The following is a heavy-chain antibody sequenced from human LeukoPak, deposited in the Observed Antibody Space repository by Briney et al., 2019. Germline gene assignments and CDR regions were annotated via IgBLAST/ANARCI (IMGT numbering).Heavy chain of an antibody. CDR2: INSDGSTT. J-gene: IGHJ4*02. Sequence: GGSLRLSCAASGFTLSNSWIHWVRQAPGKGLVWVSRINSDGSTTTYADSVKGRFTISRDNAKNSLYLQMNSLRDEDTAVYYCASSGSYRFDYWGQGTLVTVSS. CDR1: GFTLSNSW. V-gene: IGHV3-74*01. CDR3: ASSGSYRFDY. D-gene: IGHD1-26*01.